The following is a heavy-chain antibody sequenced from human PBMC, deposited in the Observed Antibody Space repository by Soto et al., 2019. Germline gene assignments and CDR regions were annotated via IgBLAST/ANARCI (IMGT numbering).Heavy chain of an antibody. J-gene: IGHJ4*02. CDR2: TSYDGSNN. V-gene: IGHV3-30*03. Sequence: QVQLVEAGGGVVQPGTSLRLSCVGSGFTFRSYVIHWVRQAPGKGLEWVALTSYDGSNNSYGDSVKGRFTISRHNSRNTVELQMDSLTFGDTALYYCARWGTTGGLDVWGQGTLVSISS. D-gene: IGHD3-16*01. CDR3: ARWGTTGGLDV. CDR1: GFTFRSYV.